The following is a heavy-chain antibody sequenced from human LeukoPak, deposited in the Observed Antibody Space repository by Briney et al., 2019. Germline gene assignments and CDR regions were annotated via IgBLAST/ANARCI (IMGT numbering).Heavy chain of an antibody. CDR2: IKSKTDGGQT. D-gene: IGHD3-3*01. V-gene: IGHV3-15*01. J-gene: IGHJ4*02. CDR1: GSTFSNAW. CDR3: TTDYDFWSGYSRTGPDY. Sequence: PGGSLRLSCAASGSTFSNAWMSWVRQAPGKGLEWVCRIKSKTDGGQTDYAGPVTGRFTISRDDSKNTLYLQMNSLKTEDTAVYYCTTDYDFWSGYSRTGPDYWGQGTLVTVSS.